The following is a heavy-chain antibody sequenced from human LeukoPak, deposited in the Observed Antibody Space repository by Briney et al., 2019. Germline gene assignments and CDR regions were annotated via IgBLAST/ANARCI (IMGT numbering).Heavy chain of an antibody. V-gene: IGHV3-21*01. CDR1: GFTSSSYW. CDR2: ISSSSSYI. CDR3: ARDRLMITFGGVGMDV. J-gene: IGHJ6*03. Sequence: GGSLRLSCAASGFTSSSYWMSWVRLAPGKGLEWVSSISSSSSYIYYADSVKGRFTISRDNAKNSLYLQMNSLRAEDTAVYYCARDRLMITFGGVGMDVWGKGTTVTVSS. D-gene: IGHD3-16*01.